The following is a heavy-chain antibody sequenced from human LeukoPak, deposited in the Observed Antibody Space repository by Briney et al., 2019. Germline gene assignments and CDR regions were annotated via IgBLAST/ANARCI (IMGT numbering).Heavy chain of an antibody. J-gene: IGHJ4*02. CDR3: AKAGGGGYSSSWFGVYFDY. Sequence: GGSVRLSCAGAGFTFDEYGVDWARQHAGKGLGWVPVISWNRGSIGYADSVKGGVTISRDNAKNSLYLQMNSLRAEDMALYYCAKAGGGGYSSSWFGVYFDYWGQGTLWTVSS. V-gene: IGHV3-9*03. D-gene: IGHD6-13*01. CDR1: GFTFDEYG. CDR2: ISWNRGSI.